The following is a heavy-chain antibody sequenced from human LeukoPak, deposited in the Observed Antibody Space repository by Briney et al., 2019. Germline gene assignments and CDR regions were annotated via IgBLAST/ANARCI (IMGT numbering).Heavy chain of an antibody. CDR2: IIPIFGTA. V-gene: IGHV1-69*13. CDR1: GGTFSSYA. J-gene: IGHJ4*02. Sequence: GASVKVSCKASGGTFSSYAISWVRQAPGQGLEWMGGIIPIFGTANYAQKFQGRVTITADEPTSTAYMELSSLRSEDTAVYYCARAGAAASGSYDFDYWGQGTLVTVSS. CDR3: ARAGAAASGSYDFDY. D-gene: IGHD1-26*01.